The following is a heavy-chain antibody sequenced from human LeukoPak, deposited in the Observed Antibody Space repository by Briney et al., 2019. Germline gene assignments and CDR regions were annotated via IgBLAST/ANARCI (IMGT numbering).Heavy chain of an antibody. CDR2: IKSKTDGGTT. D-gene: IGHD1-26*01. CDR1: GFTFNNAW. CDR3: TTDLRWEGFNINC. Sequence: GGSLRLSCAASGFTFNNAWMSWVRQAPGKGLEWIGRIKSKTDGGTTDYAALVRGRVTISRDDSKDTLYLQMNSLKTEDTAVYYCTTDLRWEGFNINCWGQGTLVTVSS. J-gene: IGHJ4*02. V-gene: IGHV3-15*01.